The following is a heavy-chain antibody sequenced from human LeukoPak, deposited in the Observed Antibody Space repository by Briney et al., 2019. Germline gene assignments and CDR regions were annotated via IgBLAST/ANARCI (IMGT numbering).Heavy chain of an antibody. D-gene: IGHD1-26*01. J-gene: IGHJ4*02. CDR2: ITSNTGNT. Sequence: GGSLRLSCAASGFTFSSYAMTWVRQPPGKGLEGVSSITSNTGNTYYADSVKGRFTISRDNSKNTLYLQMNSLRAEDTAVYYCAKRYSGSSGLYNFDYWGQGTLVTVSS. V-gene: IGHV3-23*01. CDR3: AKRYSGSSGLYNFDY. CDR1: GFTFSSYA.